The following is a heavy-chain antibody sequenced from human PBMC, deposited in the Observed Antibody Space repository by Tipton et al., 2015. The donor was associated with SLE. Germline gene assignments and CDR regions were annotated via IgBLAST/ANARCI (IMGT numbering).Heavy chain of an antibody. J-gene: IGHJ4*02. CDR3: ARVSYYGSGSYYPLDY. Sequence: TLSLTCTASGGSISSYYWSWIRQPAGKGLEWVGRIYTSGSTNYNPSLKSRGTMSVDTSKNQFSLKLSSVTAADTAVYYCARVSYYGSGSYYPLDYWGQGTLVTVSS. D-gene: IGHD3-10*01. CDR2: IYTSGST. CDR1: GGSISSYY. V-gene: IGHV4-4*07.